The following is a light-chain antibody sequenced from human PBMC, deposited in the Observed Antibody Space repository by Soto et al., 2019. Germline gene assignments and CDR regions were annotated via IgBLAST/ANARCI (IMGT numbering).Light chain of an antibody. Sequence: QAVVTQPPSASGTPGQRVTVSCSGTYSNIGINDVHWYRQLSGTAPQILIYDTSQRATGVPDRFSGSRSGTSASLVISGLQTEDEADYHCAAWDDSLNGPDFGGGTKLTVL. V-gene: IGLV1-44*01. CDR1: YSNIGIND. CDR2: DTS. J-gene: IGLJ2*01. CDR3: AAWDDSLNGPD.